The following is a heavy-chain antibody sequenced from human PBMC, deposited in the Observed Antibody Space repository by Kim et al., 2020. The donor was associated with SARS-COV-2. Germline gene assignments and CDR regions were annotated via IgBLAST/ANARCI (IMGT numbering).Heavy chain of an antibody. V-gene: IGHV3-23*01. CDR2: ISGSGGST. Sequence: GGSLRLSCAASGFTFSSYAMSWVRQAPGKGLEWVSAISGSGGSTYYADSVKGRFTIYRDNSTNTLYLQMNSLRAEATAVYYCAKEVGYGDYLLGGFDYWGQGTLVTVSS. CDR1: GFTFSSYA. J-gene: IGHJ4*02. CDR3: AKEVGYGDYLLGGFDY. D-gene: IGHD4-17*01.